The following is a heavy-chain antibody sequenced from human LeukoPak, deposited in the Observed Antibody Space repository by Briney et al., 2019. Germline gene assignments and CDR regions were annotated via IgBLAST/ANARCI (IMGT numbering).Heavy chain of an antibody. D-gene: IGHD2-2*01. J-gene: IGHJ5*02. Sequence: SQTLSLTCAISGDSVSSNSAAWNWIRQSPSRGLEWLGRTYYRSKWYNDYAVSVKSRITINPDTSKNQFSLQLNSVTPEDTAVYYCARNYCSSTSCYEGPVDWFDPWGQGNLVTVSS. CDR1: GDSVSSNSAA. CDR2: TYYRSKWYN. CDR3: ARNYCSSTSCYEGPVDWFDP. V-gene: IGHV6-1*01.